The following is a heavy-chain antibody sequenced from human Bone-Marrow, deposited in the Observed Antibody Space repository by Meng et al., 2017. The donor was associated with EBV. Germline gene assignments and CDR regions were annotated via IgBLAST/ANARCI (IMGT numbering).Heavy chain of an antibody. CDR1: SGSISSGGYF. CDR2: IYYSGST. D-gene: IGHD3-10*01. CDR3: ARGSMLRGVITWFGP. V-gene: IGHV4-30-4*01. Sequence: QLQEPAPGLVSPSHTLSLTCDVCSGSISSGGYFWSWIRQPPGKRLGWIGFIYYSGSTYYNPSLKSRVTISVDTSKNQFSLKLSSVTATDTAVYYCARGSMLRGVITWFGPWGQGTLVTVSS. J-gene: IGHJ5*02.